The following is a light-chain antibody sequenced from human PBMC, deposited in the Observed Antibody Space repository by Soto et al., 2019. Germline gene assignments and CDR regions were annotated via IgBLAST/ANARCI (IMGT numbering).Light chain of an antibody. CDR1: HSGHSN. J-gene: IGKJ1*01. CDR2: DSS. Sequence: EIAMTQSPATLTVSPGERATLTYSASHSGHSNLPWYQQTPGQAPRLRIFDSSTRAAGIPATFSGSGSATEFTLTIISLQSEDFAFYFCHQYRDWPLYTFGQGTKVDIK. CDR3: HQYRDWPLYT. V-gene: IGKV3-15*01.